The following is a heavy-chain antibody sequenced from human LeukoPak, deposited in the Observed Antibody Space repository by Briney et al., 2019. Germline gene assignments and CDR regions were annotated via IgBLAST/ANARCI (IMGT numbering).Heavy chain of an antibody. CDR2: IYSGGST. D-gene: IGHD2-15*01. Sequence: GGSLRLSCAASGFTVSSNYMSWVRQAPGKGLEWVSVIYSGGSTYYADSVKGRFTISRDNSKNTLYLQMNSLRAEDTAVYYCARDQYCSGGTCPCGMDVWGQGTTVTVSS. J-gene: IGHJ6*02. CDR1: GFTVSSNY. CDR3: ARDQYCSGGTCPCGMDV. V-gene: IGHV3-53*01.